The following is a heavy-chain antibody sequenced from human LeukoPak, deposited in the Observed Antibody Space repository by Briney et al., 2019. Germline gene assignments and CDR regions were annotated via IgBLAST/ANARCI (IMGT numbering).Heavy chain of an antibody. CDR1: GGTFSSYA. V-gene: IGHV1-69*13. J-gene: IGHJ4*02. Sequence: SVKVSCKASGGTFSSYAISWVRQAPGQGLEWMGGIIPIFGTANYAQKFQGRVTITADESTSTAYMELSSLRSEDTAVYYCATVGMVRGVTPYYFDYWGQGTQVTVSS. CDR3: ATVGMVRGVTPYYFDY. D-gene: IGHD3-10*01. CDR2: IIPIFGTA.